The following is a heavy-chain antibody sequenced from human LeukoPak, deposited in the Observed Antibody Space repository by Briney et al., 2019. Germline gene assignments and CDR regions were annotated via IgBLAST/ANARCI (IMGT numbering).Heavy chain of an antibody. J-gene: IGHJ4*02. CDR3: ARGSTTFGGVIVKFDY. CDR1: GFTFSSYS. V-gene: IGHV3-48*01. D-gene: IGHD3-16*02. Sequence: GESLRLSCAASGFTFSSYSMNWVRQAPGKGLEWVSYISSSSSTIYYADSVKGRFTISRDNAKNSLYLQMNSLRAEDTAVYYCARGSTTFGGVIVKFDYWGQGTLVTVSS. CDR2: ISSSSSTI.